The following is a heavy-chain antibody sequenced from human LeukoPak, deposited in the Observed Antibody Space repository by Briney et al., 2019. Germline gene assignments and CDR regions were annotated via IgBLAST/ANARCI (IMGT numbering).Heavy chain of an antibody. V-gene: IGHV4-34*01. Sequence: SETLSLTCAVYGGSFSGYYWSWIRQPPGKRLEWIGEINHSGSTSDNPSLKSRVTISVDTSKNQFSLKLSSVTAADTAVYYCARGRGTVTRFYFDYWGQGTLVTVSS. CDR1: GGSFSGYY. J-gene: IGHJ4*02. CDR2: INHSGST. D-gene: IGHD4-17*01. CDR3: ARGRGTVTRFYFDY.